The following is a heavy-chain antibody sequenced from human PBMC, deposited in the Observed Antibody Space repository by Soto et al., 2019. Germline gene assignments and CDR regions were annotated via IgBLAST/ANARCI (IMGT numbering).Heavy chain of an antibody. CDR3: ATAVVDSSPRLYYFDY. Sequence: GASVKVSCKVSGYTLTELSMHWVRQAPGKGLEWMGGFDPEDGETIYAQKFQGRVTMTEDTSTDTAYMELSSLRSEDTAVYYCATAVVDSSPRLYYFDYWGQGTLVTVSS. CDR1: GYTLTELS. J-gene: IGHJ4*02. CDR2: FDPEDGET. V-gene: IGHV1-24*01. D-gene: IGHD6-13*01.